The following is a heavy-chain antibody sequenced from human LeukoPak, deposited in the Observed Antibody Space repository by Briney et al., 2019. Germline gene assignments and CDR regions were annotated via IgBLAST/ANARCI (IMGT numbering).Heavy chain of an antibody. V-gene: IGHV5-51*01. D-gene: IGHD3-22*01. Sequence: GESLKISCQGSGYSFTNYWIGWVRQMPGKGLEWMGIIYPGDPETRYSPSFQGQVTISADKSISTAYLQWRSLKASDTAMYYCARRSPYDVGYYRDYWGQGTLVTVSS. CDR1: GYSFTNYW. CDR2: IYPGDPET. CDR3: ARRSPYDVGYYRDY. J-gene: IGHJ4*02.